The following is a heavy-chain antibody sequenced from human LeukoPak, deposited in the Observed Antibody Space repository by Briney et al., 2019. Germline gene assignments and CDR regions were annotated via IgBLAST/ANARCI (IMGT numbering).Heavy chain of an antibody. CDR1: GGSINSYY. J-gene: IGHJ4*02. D-gene: IGHD4-23*01. CDR2: IYSSGST. CDR3: ARGGKAAVVTM. Sequence: SETLSLTCTVSGGSINSYYWSWIRQPAGKGLAWIGRIYSSGSTNYNPSLKSRVSMSVDTSKNQFSLKLTSVTAADTAVYYCARGGKAAVVTMWGQGILVTVSS. V-gene: IGHV4-4*07.